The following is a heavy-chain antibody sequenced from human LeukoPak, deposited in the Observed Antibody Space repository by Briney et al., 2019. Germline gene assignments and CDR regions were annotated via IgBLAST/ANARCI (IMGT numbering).Heavy chain of an antibody. Sequence: GGSLRLSCAASGFPFSSYGMHWVRQAPGKGLEWVAGISYDGSYKSYADSVKGRFTPSRDNAKNTVFLQMNSLRAEDTAVYYCANGEGAVTGEFDYWGQGTLVTVSS. CDR3: ANGEGAVTGEFDY. J-gene: IGHJ4*02. CDR2: ISYDGSYK. D-gene: IGHD6-19*01. CDR1: GFPFSSYG. V-gene: IGHV3-30*18.